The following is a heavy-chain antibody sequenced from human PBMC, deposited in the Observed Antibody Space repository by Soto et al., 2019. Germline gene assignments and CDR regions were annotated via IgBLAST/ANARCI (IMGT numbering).Heavy chain of an antibody. CDR1: GGSISSSNW. D-gene: IGHD2-15*01. J-gene: IGHJ6*02. Sequence: QVQLQESGPGLVKPSGTLSLTCAVSGGSISSSNWWSWVRQPPGKGLEWIGEIYHSGSTNYNPSLTSRVTISVDKSKNQFSLKLSSVTAADTAVYYCARDKVHGRGDYYYGMDVWGQGTTVTVSS. CDR2: IYHSGST. CDR3: ARDKVHGRGDYYYGMDV. V-gene: IGHV4-4*02.